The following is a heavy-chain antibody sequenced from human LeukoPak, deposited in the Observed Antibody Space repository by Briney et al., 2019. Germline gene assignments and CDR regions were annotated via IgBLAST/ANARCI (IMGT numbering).Heavy chain of an antibody. J-gene: IGHJ4*02. D-gene: IGHD1-26*01. CDR2: ISSSGSTI. CDR1: GFTFSDYY. CDR3: ARYSGSYYRSDFDY. V-gene: IGHV3-11*01. Sequence: PGGSLRLSCAASGFTFSDYYMSWIRQAPGKGLEWVSYISSSGSTIYYADSVKGQFTISRDNAKNSLYLQMNSLRAEDTAVYYCARYSGSYYRSDFDYWGQGTLVTVSS.